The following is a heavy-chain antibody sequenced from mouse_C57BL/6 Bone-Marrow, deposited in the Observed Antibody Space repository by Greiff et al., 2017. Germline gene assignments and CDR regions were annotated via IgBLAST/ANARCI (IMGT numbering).Heavy chain of an antibody. D-gene: IGHD1-1*01. V-gene: IGHV1-52*01. CDR3: ARGDYYGSRAWFAY. Sequence: QVQLQQPGAELVRPGSSVKLSCKASGYTFTSYWMHWVKQRPIQGLEWIGNIDPSDSETHYNQKFKDKATLTVDKSSSTAYMQLSSLTSEGSAVYYCARGDYYGSRAWFAYWGQGTLVTVSA. CDR2: IDPSDSET. J-gene: IGHJ3*01. CDR1: GYTFTSYW.